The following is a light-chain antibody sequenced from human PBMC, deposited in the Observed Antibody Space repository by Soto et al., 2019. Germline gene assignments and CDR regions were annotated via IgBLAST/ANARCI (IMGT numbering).Light chain of an antibody. CDR3: QQVNSFPFA. Sequence: IQMTQSPSSVSASVGDRVTITCRASQGIFTYLAWYQQKPGKAPKLLIYAASNLQSAVPSRFSGVGSGTEFTLTISSLQPEDSATYYCQQVNSFPFAFGRGTKVHIK. CDR2: AAS. V-gene: IGKV1-12*01. J-gene: IGKJ3*01. CDR1: QGIFTY.